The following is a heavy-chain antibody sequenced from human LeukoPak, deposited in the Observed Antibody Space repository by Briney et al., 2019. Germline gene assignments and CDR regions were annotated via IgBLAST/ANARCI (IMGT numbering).Heavy chain of an antibody. CDR1: GFTFSSYA. V-gene: IGHV3-23*01. CDR3: AKGERYCSSTSCYTSVD. CDR2: ISGSGGST. J-gene: IGHJ4*02. D-gene: IGHD2-2*02. Sequence: GGSLRLSCAASGFTFSSYAMSWVRQAPGKGLEWVSAISGSGGSTYYADSVKGRFTISRDNSKNTLYLQMNSLRAEDTAVYYCAKGERYCSSTSCYTSVDWGQGTLVTVSS.